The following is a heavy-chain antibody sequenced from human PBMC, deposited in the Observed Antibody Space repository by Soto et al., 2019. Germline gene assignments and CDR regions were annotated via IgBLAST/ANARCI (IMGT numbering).Heavy chain of an antibody. V-gene: IGHV3-48*02. D-gene: IGHD1-1*01. CDR1: GVPFSFYS. J-gene: IGHJ4*02. Sequence: GGSLRLSCAAAGVPFSFYSMNWVRQAPGKGLEWISYITSTSSAINYADSVRGRFTISRDNAMRSLFLHMNSLRDEDTAVYYCARDGKGAAYTHGPYYFDYWGQGALVTVS. CDR2: ITSTSSAI. CDR3: ARDGKGAAYTHGPYYFDY.